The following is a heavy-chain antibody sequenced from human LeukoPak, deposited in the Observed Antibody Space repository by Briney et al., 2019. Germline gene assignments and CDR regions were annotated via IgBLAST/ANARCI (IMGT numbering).Heavy chain of an antibody. CDR3: ATNSVYYYYYYMDV. V-gene: IGHV3-66*01. Sequence: GGSLRLSCAASGFTFSTFAMHWVRQAPGKGLEWVSVIYSGGSTYYADSVKGRFTISRDNSKNTLYLQMNSLRAEDTAVYYCATNSVYYYYYYMDVWGKGTTVTISS. J-gene: IGHJ6*03. CDR2: IYSGGST. D-gene: IGHD4-23*01. CDR1: GFTFSTFA.